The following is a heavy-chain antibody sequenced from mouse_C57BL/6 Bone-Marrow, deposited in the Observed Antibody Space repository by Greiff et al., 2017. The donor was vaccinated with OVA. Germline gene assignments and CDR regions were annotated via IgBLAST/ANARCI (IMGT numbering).Heavy chain of an antibody. Sequence: EVKVEESGGGLVKPGGSLKLSCAASGFTFSDYGMHWVRQAPEKGLEWVAYISRGSSTIYYADTVKGRSTISRDNAKNTLFLQMTSLRSEDTAVYYCARRGGTERYFDYWGQGTTLTVSS. CDR3: ARRGGTERYFDY. V-gene: IGHV5-17*01. CDR2: ISRGSSTI. J-gene: IGHJ2*01. D-gene: IGHD4-1*01. CDR1: GFTFSDYG.